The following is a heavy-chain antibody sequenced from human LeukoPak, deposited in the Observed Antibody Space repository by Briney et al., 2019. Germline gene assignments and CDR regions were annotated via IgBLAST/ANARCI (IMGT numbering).Heavy chain of an antibody. V-gene: IGHV5-51*01. J-gene: IGHJ2*01. CDR1: GYSFTSYW. CDR2: ISPGDSDT. D-gene: IGHD5-18*01. Sequence: GESLKISCKGSGYSFTSYWIGWVRQMPGKGLEWMGIISPGDSDTRYSPSFQGQVTISADKSISTAYLQWSSLKASDTAMYYCARHRGYSYGPYWYFDLWGRGTLVTVSS. CDR3: ARHRGYSYGPYWYFDL.